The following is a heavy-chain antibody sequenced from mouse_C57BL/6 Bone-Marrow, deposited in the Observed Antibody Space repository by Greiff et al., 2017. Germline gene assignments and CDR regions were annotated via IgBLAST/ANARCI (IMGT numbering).Heavy chain of an antibody. J-gene: IGHJ2*01. CDR2: IDPSDSYT. Sequence: QVQLQQPGAELVRPGTSVKLSCKASGYTFTSYWMHWVKQRPGQGLEWIGVIDPSDSYTNYNQKFKGKATLTPDTPSRTAYMQLSSLTSEDSAVYYCARDITTVVAPFDYWGQGTTLTVSS. CDR1: GYTFTSYW. CDR3: ARDITTVVAPFDY. D-gene: IGHD1-1*01. V-gene: IGHV1-59*01.